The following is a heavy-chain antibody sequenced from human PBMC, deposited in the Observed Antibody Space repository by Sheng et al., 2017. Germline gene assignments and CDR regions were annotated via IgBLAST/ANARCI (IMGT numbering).Heavy chain of an antibody. D-gene: IGHD2-21*01. J-gene: IGHJ4*02. CDR2: ISSSSSYI. V-gene: IGHV3-21*01. CDR1: GFTFSSYS. CDR3: ARPGHIVGATSHLPFDY. Sequence: EVQLVESGGGLVKPGGSLRLSCAASGFTFSSYSMNWVRQAPGKGLEWVSSISSSSSYIYYADSVKGRFTISRDNAKNSLYLQMNSLRAEDTAVYYCARPGHIVGATSHLPFDYWGQGTLVTVSS.